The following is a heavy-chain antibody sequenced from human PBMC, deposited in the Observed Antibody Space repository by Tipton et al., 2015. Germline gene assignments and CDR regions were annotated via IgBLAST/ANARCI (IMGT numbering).Heavy chain of an antibody. D-gene: IGHD3-16*01. Sequence: VQLVQSGAEVKQPGESLKISCKGSGYSFSTHWIGWVRQMPGKGLEWMGIIYPGDSDTRYSPSFEGQDTISADKSSSTAFLQWSSLKASDSAIYFCARALNAWGILSYYYYGLDVWGQGTTVTVSS. J-gene: IGHJ6*02. CDR3: ARALNAWGILSYYYYGLDV. CDR1: GYSFSTHW. V-gene: IGHV5-51*03. CDR2: IYPGDSDT.